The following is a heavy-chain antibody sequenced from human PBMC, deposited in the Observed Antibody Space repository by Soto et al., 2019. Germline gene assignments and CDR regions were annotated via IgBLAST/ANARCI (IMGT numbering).Heavy chain of an antibody. D-gene: IGHD3-16*01. CDR1: GGTFSSYA. V-gene: IGHV1-69*13. CDR3: ARLGNRNYCYYGMDV. Sequence: ASVKVSCRASGGTFSSYAISWVRQSPGQGLEWMGGIIPIFGTANYAQKFQGRVTITADESTSTAYMELSSLRSEDTAVYYCARLGNRNYCYYGMDVWGQGTTVTVSS. J-gene: IGHJ6*02. CDR2: IIPIFGTA.